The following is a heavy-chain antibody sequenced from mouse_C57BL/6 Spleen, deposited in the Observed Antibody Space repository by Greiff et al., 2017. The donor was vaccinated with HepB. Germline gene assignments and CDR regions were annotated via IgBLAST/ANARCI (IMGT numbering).Heavy chain of an antibody. CDR2: IDPSDSET. D-gene: IGHD2-5*01. CDR1: GYTFTSYW. CDR3: ARKSNNGDFDY. V-gene: IGHV1-52*01. Sequence: VQLQQPGAELVRPGSSVKLSCKASGYTFTSYWMHWVKQRPIQGLEWIGNIDPSDSETHYNQKFKDKATLTVDKSSSTAYMQLSSLTSEDSAVYYCARKSNNGDFDYWGQGTTLTVSS. J-gene: IGHJ2*01.